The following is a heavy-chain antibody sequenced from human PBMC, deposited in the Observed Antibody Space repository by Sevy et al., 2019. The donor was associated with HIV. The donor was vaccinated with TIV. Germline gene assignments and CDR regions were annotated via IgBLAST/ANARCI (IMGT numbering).Heavy chain of an antibody. CDR1: GFIFSSYA. CDR3: ARDVPHVLPCGLSRGSDH. Sequence: GGSLRLSCAASGFIFSSYALHWVRQAPGRGLEWVAIISYDEIHQDYADSVKGRFTISRDNSKNTMYLQMNNLRPEDTAVYYCARDVPHVLPCGLSRGSDHWGQGTLVTVSS. CDR2: ISYDEIHQ. V-gene: IGHV3-30*04. D-gene: IGHD2-15*01. J-gene: IGHJ4*02.